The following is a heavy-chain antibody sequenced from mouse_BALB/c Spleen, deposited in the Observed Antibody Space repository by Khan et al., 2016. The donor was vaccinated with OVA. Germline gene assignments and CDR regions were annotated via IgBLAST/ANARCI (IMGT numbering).Heavy chain of an antibody. Sequence: VQLKESGGDLVKPGGSLKLSCAASGFTFSSYGMSWVRQTPDKRLEWVAAISSGGSYTYYPDSLKGRFTISRDNAKNTLYLQMSSLKSEDTDMXYCARQPCYYEGSAMDYWGQGTSVTVSS. CDR1: GFTFSSYG. CDR3: ARQPCYYEGSAMDY. CDR2: ISSGGSYT. D-gene: IGHD1-1*01. J-gene: IGHJ4*01. V-gene: IGHV5-6*01.